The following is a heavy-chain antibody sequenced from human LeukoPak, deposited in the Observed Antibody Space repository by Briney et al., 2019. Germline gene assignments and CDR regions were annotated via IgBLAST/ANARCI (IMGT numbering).Heavy chain of an antibody. Sequence: SETLSLTCTVSGGSISSSSYYWGWIRQPPGKGLEWIGSIYYSGSTYYNPSLKSRVTISVDTSKNQFSLKLSSVTAADTAVYYCARWGTYASTSNWFDPWGQGTLVTVSS. V-gene: IGHV4-39*07. CDR3: ARWGTYASTSNWFDP. J-gene: IGHJ5*02. D-gene: IGHD2-2*01. CDR1: GGSISSSSYY. CDR2: IYYSGST.